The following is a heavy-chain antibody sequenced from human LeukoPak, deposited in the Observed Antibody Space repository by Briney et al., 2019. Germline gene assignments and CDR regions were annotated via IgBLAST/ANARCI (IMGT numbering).Heavy chain of an antibody. J-gene: IGHJ4*02. CDR2: IIPIFGTA. V-gene: IGHV1-69*13. Sequence: SVKVSCKASGSAFSSYAISWVRQAPGQGLEWMGGIIPIFGTANYAQKFQGRVTITADESTSTAYMELSSLRSEDTAVYYCASPPSRLYCSSTSCPFDYWGQGTLVTVSS. CDR3: ASPPSRLYCSSTSCPFDY. CDR1: GSAFSSYA. D-gene: IGHD2-2*01.